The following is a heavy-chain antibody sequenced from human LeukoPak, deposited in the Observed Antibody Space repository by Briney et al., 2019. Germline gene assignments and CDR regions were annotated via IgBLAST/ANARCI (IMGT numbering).Heavy chain of an antibody. Sequence: GESLKISCKGSGYSFTNFWIGWVRQMPGKGLEWMGIIYPGDSDTRYSPSFQGQVTISADKSISTAYLKWSSLKASDTAMYYCATIYCSGGSCYSGDAFDFWGQGTKVTVSS. J-gene: IGHJ3*01. V-gene: IGHV5-51*01. D-gene: IGHD2-15*01. CDR2: IYPGDSDT. CDR3: ATIYCSGGSCYSGDAFDF. CDR1: GYSFTNFW.